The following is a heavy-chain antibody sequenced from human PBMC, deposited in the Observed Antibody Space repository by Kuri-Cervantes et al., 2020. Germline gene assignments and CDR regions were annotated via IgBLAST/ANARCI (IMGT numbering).Heavy chain of an antibody. CDR3: ARHGYYYYYMDV. CDR1: GYSISSGYY. CDR2: INHSGIT. Sequence: SETLSLTCAVSGYSISSGYYWNWIRQSPGKGLEWIGEINHSGITNYNPSLKSRVTISVDTSKNQFSLKLSSVTAADTAVYYCARHGYYYYYMDVWGKGTTVTVSS. D-gene: IGHD4-17*01. J-gene: IGHJ6*03. V-gene: IGHV4-38-2*01.